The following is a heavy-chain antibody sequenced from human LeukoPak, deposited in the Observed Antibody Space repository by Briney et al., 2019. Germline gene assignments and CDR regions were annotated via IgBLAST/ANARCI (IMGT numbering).Heavy chain of an antibody. CDR2: IYSGSST. Sequence: GRSFRLSGAAPGFTLASENMSWGRHGPGKGLECVSVIYSGSSTYYSDSVKGRFTISRDNSKNTLYLQMNGLRAEDTAVYYCARETSGSGFDYWGQGTLVTVSS. V-gene: IGHV3-66*01. CDR3: ARETSGSGFDY. D-gene: IGHD3-10*01. J-gene: IGHJ4*02. CDR1: GFTLASEN.